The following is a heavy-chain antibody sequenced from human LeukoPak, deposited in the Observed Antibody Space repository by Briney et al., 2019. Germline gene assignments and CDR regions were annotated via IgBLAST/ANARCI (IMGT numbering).Heavy chain of an antibody. CDR3: SRGLRGRSGYYFDS. CDR1: GGSISSGDYY. J-gene: IGHJ4*02. CDR2: IYYSGST. V-gene: IGHV4-30-4*01. Sequence: SETLSPTCTVSGGSISSGDYYWNWIRQPPGKGLEWIGYIYYSGSTYYNPSLKSRVTISLDTSKTQFSLRLSSVTAADTAVYYCSRGLRGRSGYYFDSWGQGTLVTVSS.